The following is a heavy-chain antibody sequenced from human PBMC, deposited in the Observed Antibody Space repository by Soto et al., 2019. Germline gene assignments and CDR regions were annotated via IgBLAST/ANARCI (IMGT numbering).Heavy chain of an antibody. CDR2: IYWDGDK. J-gene: IGHJ3*02. Sequence: TLVNHPQSLTLTSTFSGCALSTIGEGVGWIRQPPGKALEWLALIYWDGDKRYSPSLKSRLTITKDTSRNQVVLTMTNMDPVDTATYFCAHRQTTMVRGANAFDIWGQGTLVTVS. CDR3: AHRQTTMVRGANAFDI. V-gene: IGHV2-5*02. D-gene: IGHD3-10*01. CDR1: GCALSTIGEG.